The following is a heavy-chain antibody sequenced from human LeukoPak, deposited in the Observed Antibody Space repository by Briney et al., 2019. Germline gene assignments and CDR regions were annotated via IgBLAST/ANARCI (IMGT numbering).Heavy chain of an antibody. D-gene: IGHD3-10*01. CDR1: GGSISSSSYY. Sequence: PSETLSLTCIVSGGSISSSSYYWGWIRQPPGKGLEWIGSIYYSGSTYYNPSLKSRVTISVDTSKNQFSLKLSSVTAADTAVYYCARRYYYYGSGSYYKPASSFDYWGQGTLVTVSS. J-gene: IGHJ4*02. CDR2: IYYSGST. CDR3: ARRYYYYGSGSYYKPASSFDY. V-gene: IGHV4-39*01.